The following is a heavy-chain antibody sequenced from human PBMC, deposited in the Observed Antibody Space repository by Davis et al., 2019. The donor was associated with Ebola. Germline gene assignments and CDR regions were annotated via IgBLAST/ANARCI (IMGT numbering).Heavy chain of an antibody. V-gene: IGHV3-48*02. CDR2: INEMGDAI. D-gene: IGHD3-10*01. CDR1: GFTFSYNS. Sequence: PGGSLRLSCAASGFTFSYNSMNWVRQAPGKGLEWISYINEMGDAIYYADSVRGRFTISRDNARDSLYLQMDSLREEDSAVYYCARDKSKNYCSDYWGQGTLVTVSS. CDR3: ARDKSKNYCSDY. J-gene: IGHJ4*02.